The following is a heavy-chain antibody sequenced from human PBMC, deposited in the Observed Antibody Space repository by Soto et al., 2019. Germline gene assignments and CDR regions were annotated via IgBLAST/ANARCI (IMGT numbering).Heavy chain of an antibody. J-gene: IGHJ3*01. V-gene: IGHV3-21*06. D-gene: IGHD4-17*01. CDR2: VSGSSSYI. Sequence: PGGSLRLSCEGSGFNFRNFNMIWVRQAPGKGLEWVSSVSGSSSYIYYADSVKGRFTVSRDNANNLVFLQMNGLRPEDTAMYYCARDLRGHYGPWGQGTMLTVS. CDR3: ARDLRGHYGP. CDR1: GFNFRNFN.